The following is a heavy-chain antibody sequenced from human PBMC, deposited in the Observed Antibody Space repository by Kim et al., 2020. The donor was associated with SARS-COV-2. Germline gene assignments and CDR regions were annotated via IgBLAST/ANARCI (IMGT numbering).Heavy chain of an antibody. CDR3: ARDRGYYGSGSYYIYPLLDY. V-gene: IGHV3-48*02. CDR1: GFTFSSYS. D-gene: IGHD3-10*01. Sequence: GGSLRLSCAASGFTFSSYSMNWVRQAPGKGLEWVSYISSSSSTIYYADSVKGRFTISRDNAKNSLYLQMNSLRDEDTAVYYCARDRGYYGSGSYYIYPLLDYWGQGTLVTVSS. J-gene: IGHJ4*02. CDR2: ISSSSSTI.